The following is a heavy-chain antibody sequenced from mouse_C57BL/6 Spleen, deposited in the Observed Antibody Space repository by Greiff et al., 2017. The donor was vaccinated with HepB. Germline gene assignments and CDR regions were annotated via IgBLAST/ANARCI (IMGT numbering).Heavy chain of an antibody. V-gene: IGHV2-2*01. J-gene: IGHJ2*01. Sequence: VKLMESGPGLVQPSQSLSITCTVSGFSLTSYGVHWVRQSPGKGLEWLGVIWSGGSTDYNAAFISRLSISKDNSKSQVFFKMNSLQADDTAIYYCARNGGYYGYYFDYWGQGTTLTVSS. CDR1: GFSLTSYG. CDR2: IWSGGST. CDR3: ARNGGYYGYYFDY. D-gene: IGHD1-1*01.